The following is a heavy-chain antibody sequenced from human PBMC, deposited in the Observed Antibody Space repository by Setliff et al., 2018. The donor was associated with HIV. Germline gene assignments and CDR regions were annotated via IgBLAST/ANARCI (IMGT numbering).Heavy chain of an antibody. CDR2: IKQDGSEK. D-gene: IGHD3-10*01. CDR3: ARSGVGVRGVISY. CDR1: GFSFSSYW. V-gene: IGHV3-7*01. J-gene: IGHJ4*02. Sequence: GGSLRLSCAASGFSFSSYWMSWVRQAPGKGLEWVANIKQDGSEKYYVDSVKGRFTISRDNAKNSLYLQMNSLRAEDTAVYYCARSGVGVRGVISYWGQGTLVTVSS.